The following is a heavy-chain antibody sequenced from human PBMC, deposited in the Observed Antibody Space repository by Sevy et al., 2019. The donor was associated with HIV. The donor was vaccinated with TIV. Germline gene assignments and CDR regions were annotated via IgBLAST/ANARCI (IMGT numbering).Heavy chain of an antibody. D-gene: IGHD3-22*01. CDR1: GFTFSNAW. J-gene: IGHJ4*02. CDR3: TTVSSGYYYSSDY. V-gene: IGHV3-15*01. Sequence: GGSLRLSCAASGFTFSNAWMSWVRQAPGKGLEWVGHIKSKTDGGTTDYAAPVKGRFTISRDDSKNTLYLQMNSLKTEDTAVYYCTTVSSGYYYSSDYWGQGTLVTVSS. CDR2: IKSKTDGGTT.